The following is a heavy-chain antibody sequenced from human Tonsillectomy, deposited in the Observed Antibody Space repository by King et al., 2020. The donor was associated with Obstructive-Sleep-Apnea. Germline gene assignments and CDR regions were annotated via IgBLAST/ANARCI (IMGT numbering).Heavy chain of an antibody. Sequence: EVQLVESGGGLVQPGGSLRLSCAASGFTFSNYWIHWVRQAPGKGLVWVSRINSDGSSTSYADSVKGRFTVSRDNAKNTLYLQMNSLRAEDTAVYYCARGAYYDSSNYYYGGWFDPWGQGTLVTASS. CDR2: INSDGSST. J-gene: IGHJ5*02. CDR3: ARGAYYDSSNYYYGGWFDP. V-gene: IGHV3-74*01. CDR1: GFTFSNYW. D-gene: IGHD3-22*01.